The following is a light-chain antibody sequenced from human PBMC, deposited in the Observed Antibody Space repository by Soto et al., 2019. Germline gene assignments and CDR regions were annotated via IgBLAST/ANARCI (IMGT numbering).Light chain of an antibody. CDR3: CSYAGSRV. J-gene: IGLJ3*02. V-gene: IGLV2-23*01. CDR2: EGS. CDR1: SSDVGSYNL. Sequence: ALTQPASVSGSPGQSITISCTGTSSDVGSYNLVSWYQQHPGKAPKLMIYEGSKRPSGVSNRFSGSKSGNTASLTISGLQAEDEADYYCCSYAGSRVFGGGTKLTVL.